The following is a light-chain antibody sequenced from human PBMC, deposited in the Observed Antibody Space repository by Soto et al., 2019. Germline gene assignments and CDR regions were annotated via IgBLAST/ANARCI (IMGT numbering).Light chain of an antibody. CDR3: CSYAGSSTVGV. V-gene: IGLV2-23*02. CDR1: SSDVGSYNL. CDR2: EVS. J-gene: IGLJ3*02. Sequence: QAASVSGSPGQSITISCTGTSSDVGSYNLVSWYQQHPGKAPKLMIYEVSKRPSGVSNRFSGSKSGNTASLTISGLQAEDEADYYCCSYAGSSTVGVFGGGTKLTVL.